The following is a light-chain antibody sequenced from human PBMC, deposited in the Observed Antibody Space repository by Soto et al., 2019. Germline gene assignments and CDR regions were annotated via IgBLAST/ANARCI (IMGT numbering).Light chain of an antibody. CDR3: AAWDDSLSGGL. Sequence: QSVLTQPPSASGTPGQRVTISCSGSSSNIGANSVSWYQQLPGAAPKLLIYSSDKRPSGVPDRFSGSKSGTSGSLAISGLRYEDEADYYCAAWDDSLSGGLFGGGTKLTVL. CDR2: SSD. CDR1: SSNIGANS. J-gene: IGLJ2*01. V-gene: IGLV1-47*02.